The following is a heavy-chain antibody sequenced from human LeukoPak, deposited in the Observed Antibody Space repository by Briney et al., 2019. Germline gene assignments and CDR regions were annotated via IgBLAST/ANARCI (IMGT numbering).Heavy chain of an antibody. CDR1: GFTFNNTW. CDR2: IKSKTDGATT. Sequence: GGSLRLSCAASGFTFNNTWMSWVRQAPGKGLEWVGRIKSKTDGATTEYAAPVKGRFTISRDDSKNTLYLQMNSLKTEDKVLYYRTTFRSSRYYCYFDYWGQGSLVTVSS. D-gene: IGHD3-22*01. J-gene: IGHJ4*02. V-gene: IGHV3-15*01. CDR3: TTFRSSRYYCYFDY.